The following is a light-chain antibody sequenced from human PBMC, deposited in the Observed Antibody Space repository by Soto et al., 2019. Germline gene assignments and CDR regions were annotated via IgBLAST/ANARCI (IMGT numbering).Light chain of an antibody. CDR3: QQYKSFPRT. Sequence: DIQMTQSPSTLSASVGDRVTITCRASQSISSWLAWYQQKPGKAPKLLIYKASSLESGVPSRFSGSGSGTEFTLTISSLQPDDFATYYCQQYKSFPRTFGQGTKVDIK. CDR2: KAS. J-gene: IGKJ1*01. CDR1: QSISSW. V-gene: IGKV1-5*03.